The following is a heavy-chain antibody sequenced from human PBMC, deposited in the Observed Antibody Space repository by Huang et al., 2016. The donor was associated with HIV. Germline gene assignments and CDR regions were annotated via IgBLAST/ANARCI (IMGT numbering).Heavy chain of an antibody. CDR1: GFSLNTSGVG. CDR2: IYWDDDK. V-gene: IGHV2-5*02. D-gene: IGHD2-15*01. J-gene: IGHJ4*02. CDR3: AHIGDIFAAYSPEYFDY. Sequence: QITLKESGPTLVKPTQTLTLACTFSGFSLNTSGVGVAWIRQPPGKGLEWLALIYWDDDKRSLPSLKSRLTIAKDPSNNQVVLTMTNMDPVDTASYFCAHIGDIFAAYSPEYFDYWGQGALVTVSS.